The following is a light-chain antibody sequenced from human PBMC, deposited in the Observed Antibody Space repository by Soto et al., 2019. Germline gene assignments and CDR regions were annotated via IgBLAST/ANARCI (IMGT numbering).Light chain of an antibody. CDR3: QHYANLPLT. CDR1: HEITIY. V-gene: IGKV1-33*01. J-gene: IGKJ4*01. Sequence: DIQMTQSPSSLSASVGDRVTITCQASHEITIYLNWYQQRPGKAPKLLIYDASNLEAGVPSRFSGSGSGTDFTFTINSLQPEDIATYYCQHYANLPLTFGGGTKVEIK. CDR2: DAS.